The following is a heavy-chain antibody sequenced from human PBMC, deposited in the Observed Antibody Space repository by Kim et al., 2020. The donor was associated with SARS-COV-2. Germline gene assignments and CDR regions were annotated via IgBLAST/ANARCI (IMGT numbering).Heavy chain of an antibody. CDR3: AKDSPSGLGRLQLWLRRGDTIDY. CDR1: GFTFSSYA. CDR2: ISGSGGST. Sequence: GGSLRLSCAASGFTFSSYAMSWVRQAPGKGLEWVSAISGSGGSTYYADSVKGRFTISRDNSKNTLYLQMNSLRAEDTAVYYCAKDSPSGLGRLQLWLRRGDTIDYWGQGTLVTVSA. D-gene: IGHD5-18*01. V-gene: IGHV3-23*01. J-gene: IGHJ4*02.